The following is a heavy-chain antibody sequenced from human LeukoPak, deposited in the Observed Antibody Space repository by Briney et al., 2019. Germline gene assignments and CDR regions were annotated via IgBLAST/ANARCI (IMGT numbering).Heavy chain of an antibody. CDR1: GGSISSGGYY. V-gene: IGHV4-61*02. CDR3: ASGPNIAAAGYYYYYYMDV. D-gene: IGHD6-13*01. CDR2: IYTSGST. J-gene: IGHJ6*03. Sequence: PSETLSLTCTVSGGSISSGGYYWSWIRQPAGKGLEWIGRIYTSGSTNYNPSLKSRVTISVDTSKNQFSLKLSSVTAADTAVYYCASGPNIAAAGYYYYYYMDVWGKGTTVTVSS.